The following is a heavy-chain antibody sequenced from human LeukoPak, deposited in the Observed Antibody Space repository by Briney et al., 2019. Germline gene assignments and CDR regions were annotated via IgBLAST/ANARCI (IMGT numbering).Heavy chain of an antibody. CDR3: ARTIQGRPYYFDS. J-gene: IGHJ4*02. Sequence: SETLSLTCTDSSGSIRSHFWSWIRQPPGKGLEWIGYVYDSGYTKYRLSLKSRVTISIDTSKNQYSPNLDSVTAADAAVYYCARTIQGRPYYFDSWGQGTLVTVSS. CDR2: VYDSGYT. CDR1: SGSIRSHF. V-gene: IGHV4-59*11. D-gene: IGHD6-6*01.